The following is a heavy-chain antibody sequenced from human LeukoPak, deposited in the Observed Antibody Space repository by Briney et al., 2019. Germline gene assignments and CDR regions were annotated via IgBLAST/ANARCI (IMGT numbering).Heavy chain of an antibody. D-gene: IGHD3-22*01. CDR3: AKERRYYYDSSGYYYSYFDY. J-gene: IGHJ4*02. CDR1: GFTFSSYG. CDR2: ISGSGGST. V-gene: IGHV3-23*01. Sequence: GGSLRLSCAASGFTFSSYGMSWVRQAPGKGLEWVSAISGSGGSTYYADSVKGRFTISRDNSKNTLYLQMNSLRAEDTAVYYCAKERRYYYDSSGYYYSYFDYWGQGTLVTVSS.